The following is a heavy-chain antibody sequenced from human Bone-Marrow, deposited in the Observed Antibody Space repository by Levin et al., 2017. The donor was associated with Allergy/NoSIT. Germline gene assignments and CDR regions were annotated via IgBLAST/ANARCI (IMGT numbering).Heavy chain of an antibody. D-gene: IGHD5-24*01. CDR1: GFTFSSYW. V-gene: IGHV3-7*01. CDR3: ARQRDGYSFDY. J-gene: IGHJ4*02. Sequence: GGSLRLSCAASGFTFSSYWMSWVRQAPGKGLEWVANIKQDGSEKYYVDSVKGRFTISRDNAKNSLYLQMNSLRAEDTAVYYCARQRDGYSFDYWGQGTLVTVSA. CDR2: IKQDGSEK.